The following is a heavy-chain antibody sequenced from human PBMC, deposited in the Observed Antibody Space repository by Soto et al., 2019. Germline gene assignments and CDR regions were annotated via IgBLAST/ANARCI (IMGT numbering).Heavy chain of an antibody. J-gene: IGHJ6*02. CDR2: IIPIFGTA. V-gene: IGHV1-69*01. CDR1: GGTFSSYA. CDR3: ARGGVIWCGELLSKYYYYYGMDV. Sequence: QVQLVQSGAEVKKPGSSVKVSCKASGGTFSSYAISWVRQAPGQGLEWMGGIIPIFGTANYAQKFQGRVTITADESTSTAYLELSSLRAEDTAVDYCARGGVIWCGELLSKYYYYYGMDVWGQGTTVTVSS. D-gene: IGHD3-10*01.